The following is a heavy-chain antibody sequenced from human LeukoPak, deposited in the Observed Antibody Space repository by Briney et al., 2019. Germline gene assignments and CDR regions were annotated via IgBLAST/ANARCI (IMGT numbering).Heavy chain of an antibody. CDR3: AREPRGTVKGAFDY. D-gene: IGHD4-17*01. J-gene: IGHJ4*02. CDR1: GGSISSGDYY. CDR2: IYYSGST. V-gene: IGHV4-30-4*08. Sequence: SETLSLTCTVSGGSISSGDYYWSWIRQPPGKGLEWIGYIYYSGSTYYNPSLKSRVTISVDTSKNQFSLKLSSVTAADTAVYYCAREPRGTVKGAFDYWGQGTLVTVSS.